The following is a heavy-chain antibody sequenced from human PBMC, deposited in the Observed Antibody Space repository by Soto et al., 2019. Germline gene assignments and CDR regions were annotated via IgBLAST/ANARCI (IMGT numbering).Heavy chain of an antibody. J-gene: IGHJ4*02. CDR2: IIPILGTA. CDR3: ARPKGSYSSGYYYFDY. CDR1: GGTFSSYT. D-gene: IGHD6-19*01. V-gene: IGHV1-69*08. Sequence: ASVKVSCKASGGTFSSYTISWVRQAPGQGLEWMGRIIPILGTANYAQKFQGRVTITADKSTSTAYMELSSLRSEDTAVYYCARPKGSYSSGYYYFDYWGQGTLVTVSS.